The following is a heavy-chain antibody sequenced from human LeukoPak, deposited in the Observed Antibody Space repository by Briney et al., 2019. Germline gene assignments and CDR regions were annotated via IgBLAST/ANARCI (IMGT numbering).Heavy chain of an antibody. J-gene: IGHJ4*02. V-gene: IGHV1-3*04. CDR3: ARDRPYSGSYQNPTYYFDY. D-gene: IGHD1-26*01. CDR2: INTGNGNT. Sequence: ASVKVSCKASGYTFTTYAMHWVRQAPGQRLEWMGWINTGNGNTKYSQKFQGRVTITRDTSASTAYMELSSLRSEDTAVYYCARDRPYSGSYQNPTYYFDYWGQGTLVTVSS. CDR1: GYTFTTYA.